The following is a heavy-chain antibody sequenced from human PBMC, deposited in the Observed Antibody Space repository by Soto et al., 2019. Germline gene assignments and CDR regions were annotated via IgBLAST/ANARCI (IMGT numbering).Heavy chain of an antibody. D-gene: IGHD3-3*01. V-gene: IGHV3-23*01. CDR2: ISGSGGTT. J-gene: IGHJ6*02. CDR3: AKGGYYSNYYFYSMDV. Sequence: GGSLRLSCAASGFTFSSYAMSWVRQAPGKGLEWVSAISGSGGTTYYADSVKGRFTISRDNSKNTLYLQINSLRAEDTAVYYCAKGGYYSNYYFYSMDVCGQGTTVTVSS. CDR1: GFTFSSYA.